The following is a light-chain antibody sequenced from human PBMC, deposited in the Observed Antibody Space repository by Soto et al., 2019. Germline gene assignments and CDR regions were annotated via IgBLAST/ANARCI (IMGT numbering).Light chain of an antibody. J-gene: IGLJ1*01. CDR1: SSGVVSYNL. Sequence: QSVLTQPASVSGSPGQSITISCTGPSSGVVSYNLVSWYQQHPGKAPKLMIYEGSKRPSGISNRFSGSKSGNTASLTISGLQAEDEADYYCFSYAGNSLNYVFGTGTKSPS. CDR2: EGS. V-gene: IGLV2-23*01. CDR3: FSYAGNSLNYV.